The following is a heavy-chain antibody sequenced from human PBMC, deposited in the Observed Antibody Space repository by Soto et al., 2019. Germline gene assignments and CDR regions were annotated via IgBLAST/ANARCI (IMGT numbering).Heavy chain of an antibody. Sequence: GASVKVSCKASGYTFTSYAMHCVRQAPGQRLEWMGWINAGNGNTKYSQKFQGRVTITRDTSASTAYMELSSLRSEDTAVYYCAILGDSSGYFLFDYWGQGTLVTAPQ. J-gene: IGHJ4*02. CDR1: GYTFTSYA. CDR3: AILGDSSGYFLFDY. CDR2: INAGNGNT. D-gene: IGHD3-22*01. V-gene: IGHV1-3*01.